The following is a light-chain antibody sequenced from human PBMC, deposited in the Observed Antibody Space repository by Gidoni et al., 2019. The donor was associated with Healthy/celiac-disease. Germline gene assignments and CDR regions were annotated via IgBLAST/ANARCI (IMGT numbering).Light chain of an antibody. V-gene: IGKV3-11*01. CDR1: QSVSSY. Sequence: EIVLTQSPATLSLSPGERATLSCRASQSVSSYLAWYQQKPGQAPRLLIYEASNRATGIPARFSGSGSGTDFTLTISSLEPEDFAVYYCQQRSNWPPTLTFXGXTKVEIK. CDR2: EAS. CDR3: QQRSNWPPTLT. J-gene: IGKJ4*01.